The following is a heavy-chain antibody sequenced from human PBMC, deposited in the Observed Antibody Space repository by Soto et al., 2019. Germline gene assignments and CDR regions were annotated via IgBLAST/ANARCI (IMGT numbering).Heavy chain of an antibody. V-gene: IGHV1-46*01. CDR2: INPSGGST. CDR3: ARDAWFGELYQYQSSREGDY. D-gene: IGHD3-10*01. J-gene: IGHJ4*02. Sequence: ASVKVSCKASGYTFTSYYMHWVRQAPGQGLEWMGIINPSGGSTSYAQKFQGRVTMTTDTSTSTAYMELRSLRSDDTAVYYCARDAWFGELYQYQSSREGDYWGQGTLVTVSS. CDR1: GYTFTSYY.